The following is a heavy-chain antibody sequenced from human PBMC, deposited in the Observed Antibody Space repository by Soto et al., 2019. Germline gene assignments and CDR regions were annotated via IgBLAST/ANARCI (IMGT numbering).Heavy chain of an antibody. J-gene: IGHJ5*02. CDR3: ARQDDFWSGSNWFDP. Sequence: SETLSLTCAVYGGSFSGYYWSWIRQPPGKGLEWIGEINHSGFTYYNPSLKSRVTISVDTSKNHFSLKLTSVTAADTAVYYCARQDDFWSGSNWFDPWGQGTLVTVSS. D-gene: IGHD3-3*01. CDR1: GGSFSGYY. V-gene: IGHV4-34*01. CDR2: INHSGFT.